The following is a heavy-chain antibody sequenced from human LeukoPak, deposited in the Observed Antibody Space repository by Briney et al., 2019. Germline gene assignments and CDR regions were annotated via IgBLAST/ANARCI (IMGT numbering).Heavy chain of an antibody. CDR3: ARGLWFGDPYYFDY. Sequence: PSETLSLTCTVSGGSISSSSYYWGWIRQPPGKGLEWIGYIYYSGSTNYNPSLKSRVTISVDTSKNQFSLKLSSVTAADTAVYYCARGLWFGDPYYFDYWGQGTLVTVSS. J-gene: IGHJ4*02. CDR2: IYYSGST. V-gene: IGHV4-61*05. D-gene: IGHD3-10*01. CDR1: GGSISSSSYY.